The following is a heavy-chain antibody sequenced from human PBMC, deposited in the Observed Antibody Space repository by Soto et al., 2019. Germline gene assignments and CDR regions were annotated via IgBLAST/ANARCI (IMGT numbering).Heavy chain of an antibody. CDR3: ARDIGYDSSGYAVEY. Sequence: ASVKISCKASGYTFTSYYMHWVRQAPGQGLEWMGIINPSGGSTSYAQKFQGRVTMTRDTSTSTVYMELSSLRSEDTAVYYCARDIGYDSSGYAVEYWGQGTLVTVSS. V-gene: IGHV1-46*01. CDR2: INPSGGST. CDR1: GYTFTSYY. D-gene: IGHD3-22*01. J-gene: IGHJ4*02.